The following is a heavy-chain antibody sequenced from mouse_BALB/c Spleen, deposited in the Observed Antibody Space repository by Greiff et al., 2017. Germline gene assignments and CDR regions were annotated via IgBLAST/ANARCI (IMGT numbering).Heavy chain of an antibody. V-gene: IGHV5-6-3*01. D-gene: IGHD2-14*01. J-gene: IGHJ4*01. CDR2: INSNGGST. Sequence: EVMLVESGGGLVQPGGSLKLSCAASGFTFSSYGMSWVRQTPDKRLELVATINSNGGSTYYPDSVKGRFTISRDNAKNTLYLQMSSLKSEDTAMYYCARDPDYRYDRAMDYWGQGTSVTVSS. CDR1: GFTFSSYG. CDR3: ARDPDYRYDRAMDY.